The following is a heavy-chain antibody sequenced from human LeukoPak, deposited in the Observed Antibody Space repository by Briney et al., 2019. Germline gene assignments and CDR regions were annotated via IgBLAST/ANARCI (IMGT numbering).Heavy chain of an antibody. CDR2: INPSGGST. D-gene: IGHD2-2*01. J-gene: IGHJ5*02. CDR3: AREIVVVPSAMGFDP. Sequence: ASVKVSCKASGYTFTTYYIHWVRQAPGQGLEWMGVINPSGGSTSFAQKFQARLTMTRDTSTSTVYMELRGLSSGDTAVYYCAREIVVVPSAMGFDPWGQGTLVTVSS. CDR1: GYTFTTYY. V-gene: IGHV1-46*01.